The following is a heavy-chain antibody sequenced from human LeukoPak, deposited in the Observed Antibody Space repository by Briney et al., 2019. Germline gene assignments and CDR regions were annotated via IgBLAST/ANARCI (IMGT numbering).Heavy chain of an antibody. CDR3: GKYSASGSRYFDY. CDR1: GFTFSKYA. J-gene: IGHJ4*02. CDR2: IDSGGGGI. D-gene: IGHD1-26*01. V-gene: IGHV3-23*01. Sequence: GGSLRLSCAASGFTFSKYAMTWVRQAPGKGLEWVAVIDSGGGGIYYADSVKGRFIISRDNSKYTLYLQMDSLRAEDTAVFYCGKYSASGSRYFDYWGQGTLVTVSS.